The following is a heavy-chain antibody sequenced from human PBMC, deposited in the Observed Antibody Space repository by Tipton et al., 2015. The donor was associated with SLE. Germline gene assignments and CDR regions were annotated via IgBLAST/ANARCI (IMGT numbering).Heavy chain of an antibody. D-gene: IGHD1-14*01. CDR2: IDPFGNSM. Sequence: GSLRLSCAASGFSFSDYSMNWIRQAPGKGLEWISYIDPFGNSMSYADSVQGRFLISRDNTRDSLYLELTGLRGADTAMYYCVRGPDRSRTYFDFWGQGSLVTVSS. J-gene: IGHJ4*02. CDR1: GFSFSDYS. CDR3: VRGPDRSRTYFDF. V-gene: IGHV3-11*01.